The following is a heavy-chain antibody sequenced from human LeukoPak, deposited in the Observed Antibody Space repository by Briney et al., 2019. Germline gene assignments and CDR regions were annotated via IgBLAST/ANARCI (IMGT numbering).Heavy chain of an antibody. CDR1: GYTFTGYY. CDR3: ARAGRYYDFWSGYYTYDWFDP. D-gene: IGHD3-3*01. Sequence: ASVKVSCKASGYTFTGYYMHWVRQAPGQGLEWMGWINPHSGGTNYAQKFQGRVTMTRDTSISTAYMELSRLRSDDTAVYYCARAGRYYDFWSGYYTYDWFDPWGQGTLVTVSS. CDR2: INPHSGGT. J-gene: IGHJ5*02. V-gene: IGHV1-2*02.